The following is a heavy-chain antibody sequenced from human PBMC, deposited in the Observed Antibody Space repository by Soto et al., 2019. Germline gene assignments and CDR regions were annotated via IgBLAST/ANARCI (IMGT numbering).Heavy chain of an antibody. Sequence: QAPEKGQMWVTRLNAKKTTTVYADAVKGRFTISRDNSKKTLYLHLNSLRTEDTAVYFCAIIQLLISDFYYYVMVAGFLVTTVTVS. D-gene: IGHD2-2*01. J-gene: IGHJ6*02. V-gene: IGHV3-74*01. CDR2: LNAKKTTT. CDR3: AIIQLLISDFYYYVMVA.